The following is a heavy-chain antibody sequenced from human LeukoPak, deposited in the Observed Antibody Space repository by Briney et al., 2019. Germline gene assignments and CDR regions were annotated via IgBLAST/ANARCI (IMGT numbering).Heavy chain of an antibody. CDR3: AKEHYDFWSGYYLTRLDY. CDR2: ISGSGDST. Sequence: GGSLRLSCAASGFTFSTYAVNWVRQAPGKGLEWVSTISGSGDSTYYADSVKGRFTISRDNSKNTLYLQMNSLRAEDTAVYYCAKEHYDFWSGYYLTRLDYWGQGTLVTVSS. V-gene: IGHV3-23*01. CDR1: GFTFSTYA. J-gene: IGHJ4*02. D-gene: IGHD3-3*01.